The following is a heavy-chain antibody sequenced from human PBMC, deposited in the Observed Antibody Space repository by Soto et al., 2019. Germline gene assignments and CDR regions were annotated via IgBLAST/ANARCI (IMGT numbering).Heavy chain of an antibody. Sequence: ASGKVSCKASGYTFTSYYMHWVRQAPGQGLEWMGIINPSGGSTSYAQKFQGRVTMTRDTSTSTVYMELSSLRSEDTAVYYCARVSGASSGWYRRYFDYWGQGTLVTVSS. J-gene: IGHJ4*02. D-gene: IGHD6-19*01. CDR2: INPSGGST. CDR1: GYTFTSYY. CDR3: ARVSGASSGWYRRYFDY. V-gene: IGHV1-46*01.